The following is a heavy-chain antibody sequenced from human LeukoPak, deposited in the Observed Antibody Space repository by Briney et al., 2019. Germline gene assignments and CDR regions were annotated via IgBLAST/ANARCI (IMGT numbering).Heavy chain of an antibody. CDR1: GFTFSYFW. V-gene: IGHV3-7*01. CDR2: TNEDGSKK. D-gene: IGHD6-19*01. CDR3: ARGRGDSGWWIPYFFDY. Sequence: PGGPLRLSCAASGFTFSYFWMTWVSQAPGKGLEWVANTNEDGSKKYYVDSVKGRFTISRDNAKNSLYLQMNSLRVEDTAVYYCARGRGDSGWWIPYFFDYWGQGNLITVSS. J-gene: IGHJ4*02.